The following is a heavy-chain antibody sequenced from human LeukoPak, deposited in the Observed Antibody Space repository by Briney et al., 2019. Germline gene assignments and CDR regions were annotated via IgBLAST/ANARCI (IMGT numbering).Heavy chain of an antibody. CDR1: GFTFSTSA. V-gene: IGHV3-21*01. CDR2: INQGATHI. Sequence: PGGSLRLSCAASGFTFSTSAMNWVRQAPGKGLEWVSSINQGATHIYYADSVKGRFTISSDNAKNSLYLQMISLRAEGTAVYYGATRLCSSSGCRAYSHFSLDIWGRGTTVTVSS. J-gene: IGHJ6*03. CDR3: ATRLCSSSGCRAYSHFSLDI. D-gene: IGHD2-2*01.